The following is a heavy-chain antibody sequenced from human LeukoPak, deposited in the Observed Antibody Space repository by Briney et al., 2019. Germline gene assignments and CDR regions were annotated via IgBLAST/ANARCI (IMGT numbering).Heavy chain of an antibody. CDR3: AKDETVVVMDFDY. D-gene: IGHD3-22*01. CDR1: GLTFSSYA. CDR2: ISGSGGST. J-gene: IGHJ4*02. Sequence: QTGGSLRLSCAASGLTFSSYAMNWVRRAPGRGLEWVSAISGSGGSTYYADSVKGRFTISRDNSKNTLYLQMNSLRAEDTAVYYCAKDETVVVMDFDYWGQGTLVTVSS. V-gene: IGHV3-23*01.